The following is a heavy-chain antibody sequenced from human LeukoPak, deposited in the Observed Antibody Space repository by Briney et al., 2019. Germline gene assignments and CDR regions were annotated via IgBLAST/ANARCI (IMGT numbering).Heavy chain of an antibody. Sequence: GRSLRLSCAASGFTFSNYGMHWVRQAPGKGLEWVSVIYSGGDTYYADSVKGRFTISRDNSKNTLYLQVNSLRAEDTAVYYCARGAGIAATGTGSFDYWGQGTLVTVSS. V-gene: IGHV3-53*01. J-gene: IGHJ4*02. CDR1: GFTFSNYG. CDR3: ARGAGIAATGTGSFDY. D-gene: IGHD6-13*01. CDR2: IYSGGDT.